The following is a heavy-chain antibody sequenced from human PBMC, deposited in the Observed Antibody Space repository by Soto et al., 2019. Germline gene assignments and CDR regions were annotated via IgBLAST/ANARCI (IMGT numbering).Heavy chain of an antibody. CDR3: ARVFITLIALNWLDP. J-gene: IGHJ5*02. D-gene: IGHD3-22*01. CDR1: VFTFSNHA. CDR2: ISYDGSSQ. V-gene: IGHV3-30-3*01. Sequence: GGSLRLSCAASVFTFSNHAMHWFRQAPGKGLEWVALISYDGSSQYYADSVKGRFTLSRDNSNNILYLRMDSLRAEDTAVYYCARVFITLIALNWLDPWGQGTLVTVSS.